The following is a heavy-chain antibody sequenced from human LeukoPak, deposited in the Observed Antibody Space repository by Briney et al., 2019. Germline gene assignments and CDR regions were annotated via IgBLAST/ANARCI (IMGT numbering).Heavy chain of an antibody. Sequence: GGSLRLSCAASGFIFTDYFMSWVRQAPGKGLEWVASIKHDGSEKYYVDSVRGRFTISRDNTMNSLYLQMNNLRAEDTAVYYCARELSRTGAFDYWGQGTLVTVSS. CDR1: GFIFTDYF. D-gene: IGHD3-10*01. V-gene: IGHV3-7*03. CDR2: IKHDGSEK. J-gene: IGHJ4*02. CDR3: ARELSRTGAFDY.